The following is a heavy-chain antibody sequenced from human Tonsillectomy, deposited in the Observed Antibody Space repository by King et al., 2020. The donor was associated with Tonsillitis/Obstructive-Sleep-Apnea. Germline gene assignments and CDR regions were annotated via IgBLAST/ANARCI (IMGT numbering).Heavy chain of an antibody. J-gene: IGHJ4*02. CDR1: GFTFKDYS. CDR3: AKDKWPYGIASFLDS. CDR2: FSWEGYGP. D-gene: IGHD4-17*01. Sequence: VQLVESGGVVVQPGGSLRLSCAASGFTFKDYSIHWVRQAPGKGLEWISLFSWEGYGPEYADSVKGRFTVSRDNSKNALYLQMNSLRTEDTAFYYCAKDKWPYGIASFLDSWGQGTLVTVSS. V-gene: IGHV3-43*01.